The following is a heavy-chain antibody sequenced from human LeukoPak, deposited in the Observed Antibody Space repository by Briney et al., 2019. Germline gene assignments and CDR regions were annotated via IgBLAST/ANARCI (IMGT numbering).Heavy chain of an antibody. V-gene: IGHV3-66*01. J-gene: IGHJ3*02. D-gene: IGHD1-26*01. CDR2: FYSGDST. CDR1: GFTVSSNY. CDR3: ARNSGSYLSDAFDI. Sequence: GGSLRVSCAASGFTVSSNYMSWVRQAPGNGLEWVSIFYSGDSTYYADSVKGRFTISRDNSKNTLYLQMNSLRAEDTAVYYCARNSGSYLSDAFDIWGQGTMVTVSS.